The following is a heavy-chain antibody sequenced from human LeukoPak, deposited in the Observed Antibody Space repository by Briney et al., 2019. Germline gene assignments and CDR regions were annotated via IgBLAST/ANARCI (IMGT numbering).Heavy chain of an antibody. CDR1: GFTFSSYT. CDR2: ISSSSSAI. D-gene: IGHD2-2*01. CDR3: ARADCSSTSCYDPYYYGMDV. J-gene: IGHJ6*02. V-gene: IGHV3-48*02. Sequence: GGSLRLSCAASGFTFSSYTMNWVRQAPGKGLEWVSSISSSSSAIYYAASVKGRFTISRDNAKNSLYLQMNSLRDEDTAVYYCARADCSSTSCYDPYYYGMDVWGQGTTVTVSS.